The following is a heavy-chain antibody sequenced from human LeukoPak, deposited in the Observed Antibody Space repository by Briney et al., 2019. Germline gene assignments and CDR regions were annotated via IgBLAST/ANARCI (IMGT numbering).Heavy chain of an antibody. J-gene: IGHJ4*02. V-gene: IGHV1-2*02. CDR3: ARDFPSSGWYHPFDY. D-gene: IGHD6-19*01. Sequence: ASVKVSCKASGYTFTAYYMHWVRKAPGQVLEWMGWINPNSGGTNYAQKFQGRVTMTRDTSISTVYMELSRLRSDDTAVYYCARDFPSSGWYHPFDYWGQGILVTVSS. CDR1: GYTFTAYY. CDR2: INPNSGGT.